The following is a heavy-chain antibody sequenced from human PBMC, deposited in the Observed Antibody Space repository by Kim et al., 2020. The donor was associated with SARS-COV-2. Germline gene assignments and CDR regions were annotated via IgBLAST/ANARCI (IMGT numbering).Heavy chain of an antibody. D-gene: IGHD2-2*01. CDR1: GYTSTSYD. CDR3: ARGGVVPAAMYFRIGGYYYYYMDV. CDR2: MNPNSGNT. Sequence: ASVKVSCKASGYTSTSYDINWVRQATGQGLEWMGWMNPNSGNTGYAQKFQGRVTMTRNTSISTAYMELSSLRSEDTAVYYCARGGVVPAAMYFRIGGYYYYYMDVWGKGTTVTVSS. V-gene: IGHV1-8*01. J-gene: IGHJ6*03.